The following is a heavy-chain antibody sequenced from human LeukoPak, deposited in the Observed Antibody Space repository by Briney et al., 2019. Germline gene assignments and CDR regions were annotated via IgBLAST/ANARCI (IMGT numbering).Heavy chain of an antibody. CDR3: ARGPQGYCSGGSCYHYYYYGMDV. Sequence: GGSLRLSCAASGFTFSDYYMSWIRQAPGKGLEWVSYISSSGSTIYYADSVKGRFTISRDNAKNSLYLQMNSLRAEDTAVYYCARGPQGYCSGGSCYHYYYYGMDVWGQGTTVTVSS. J-gene: IGHJ6*02. V-gene: IGHV3-11*01. CDR1: GFTFSDYY. CDR2: ISSSGSTI. D-gene: IGHD2-15*01.